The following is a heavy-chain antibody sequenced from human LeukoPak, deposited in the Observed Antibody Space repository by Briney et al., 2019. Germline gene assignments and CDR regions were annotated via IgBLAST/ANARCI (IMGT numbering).Heavy chain of an antibody. J-gene: IGHJ4*02. D-gene: IGHD3-16*01. CDR2: VNPNSGAT. CDR3: ARDIWNLRLIYY. Sequence: GASVKVSCKASGYTFTDYYLHWVRQAPGQGLEWMGWVNPNSGATKYAQNFQGRVTMTGDTSISTGYMELSGLTSDDTAVYYCARDIWNLRLIYYWGQGTLDTVSS. CDR1: GYTFTDYY. V-gene: IGHV1-2*02.